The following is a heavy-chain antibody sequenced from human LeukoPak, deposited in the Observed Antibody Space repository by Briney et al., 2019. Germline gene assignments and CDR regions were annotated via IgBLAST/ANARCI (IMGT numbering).Heavy chain of an antibody. Sequence: SETLSLTCTVSGGSISSHYWSWIRQPPGKGLEWIGYIYYSGSTIYNPSLKSRVTISVDTSKNQFSLKLSSVTAADTAVYYCARDLAPGTVAFDIWGQGTMVTVSS. CDR1: GGSISSHY. CDR2: IYYSGST. V-gene: IGHV4-59*11. CDR3: ARDLAPGTVAFDI. J-gene: IGHJ3*02. D-gene: IGHD6-13*01.